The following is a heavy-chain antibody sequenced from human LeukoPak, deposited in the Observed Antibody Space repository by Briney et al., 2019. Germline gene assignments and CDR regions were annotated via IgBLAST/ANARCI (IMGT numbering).Heavy chain of an antibody. CDR1: GGSISSSSFY. J-gene: IGHJ3*02. V-gene: IGHV4-39*07. Sequence: SETLSLTCSVSGGSISSSSFYWGWIRQPPGKGLEWIGSIYHSGSTYYNPSLKSRVTISVDTSKNQFSLKLSSVTAADTAVYYCAKRDQEGSIGAVAFDIWGQGTMVTVSS. D-gene: IGHD2-15*01. CDR3: AKRDQEGSIGAVAFDI. CDR2: IYHSGST.